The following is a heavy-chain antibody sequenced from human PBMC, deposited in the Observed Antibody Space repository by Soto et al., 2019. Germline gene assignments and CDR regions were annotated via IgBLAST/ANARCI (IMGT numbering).Heavy chain of an antibody. CDR3: ARGPADHYYYYYYMDV. CDR2: MNPNRGNT. V-gene: IGHV1-8*01. CDR1: GYTFTSYD. J-gene: IGHJ6*03. D-gene: IGHD2-2*01. Sequence: GASVKVSCKASGYTFTSYDINWVRQATGQGLEWMGWMNPNRGNTGYAQKFQGRVTMTRNTSISTAYMELSSLRSEDTAVYYCARGPADHYYYYYYMDVWGKGTTVTVSS.